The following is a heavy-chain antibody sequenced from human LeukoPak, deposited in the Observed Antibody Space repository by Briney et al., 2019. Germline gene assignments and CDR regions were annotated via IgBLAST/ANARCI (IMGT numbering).Heavy chain of an antibody. J-gene: IGHJ4*02. Sequence: PSETLSLTCTVSGGSISSYYWSWIRQPPGKGLEWIGYIYYSGSTNYNPSLKSRVTISVDTSKNQFSLKLSSVTAADTAVYYCARVGRIAVAGPGVTPYFDYWGQGTLVTVSS. CDR2: IYYSGST. CDR1: GGSISSYY. D-gene: IGHD6-19*01. V-gene: IGHV4-59*01. CDR3: ARVGRIAVAGPGVTPYFDY.